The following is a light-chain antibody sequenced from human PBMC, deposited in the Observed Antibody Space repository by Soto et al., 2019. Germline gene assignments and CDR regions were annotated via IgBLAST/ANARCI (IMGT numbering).Light chain of an antibody. J-gene: IGLJ1*01. CDR1: SSDVGGYNY. CDR3: GSYTSASTLLYL. Sequence: QSALTQPASVSGSPGQSITISCTGTSSDVGGYNYVSWYQQHPGIAPKLLIYGVTNRPSGVSTRFSGSKSGNTASLTISGLPAEDEADYHCGSYTSASTLLYLFGTGTKVTVL. V-gene: IGLV2-14*01. CDR2: GVT.